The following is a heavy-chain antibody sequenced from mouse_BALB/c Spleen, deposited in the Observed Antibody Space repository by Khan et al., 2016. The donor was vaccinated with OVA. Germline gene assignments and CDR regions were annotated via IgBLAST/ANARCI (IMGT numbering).Heavy chain of an antibody. Sequence: EVELVESGGDLVKPGGSLKLSCAATGFTFSSYGMSWVRQTPDKRLEWVAIISTSGRYTYYPDNVKGRFTISRDNAKTTLYLQMSSLKSEDTAMYYCASSLYGSSYDYYAMDYWGQGTSVTVSS. CDR2: ISTSGRYT. D-gene: IGHD1-1*01. V-gene: IGHV5-6*01. CDR1: GFTFSSYG. CDR3: ASSLYGSSYDYYAMDY. J-gene: IGHJ4*01.